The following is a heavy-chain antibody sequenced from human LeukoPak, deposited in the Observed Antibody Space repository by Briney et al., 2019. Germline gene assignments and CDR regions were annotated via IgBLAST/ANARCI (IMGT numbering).Heavy chain of an antibody. V-gene: IGHV3-48*02. D-gene: IGHD3-10*01. CDR2: ITNDGKAT. CDR1: GFTFSSYS. Sequence: GGSLRLSCAASGFTFSSYSMNWVRQAPGTGLEWVSYITNDGKATYYADSVKGQFTISRDNAKNSLYLQMNSLRDEDTAVYYCARPSVRGVIYGMDVWGQETTVTVSS. J-gene: IGHJ6*02. CDR3: ARPSVRGVIYGMDV.